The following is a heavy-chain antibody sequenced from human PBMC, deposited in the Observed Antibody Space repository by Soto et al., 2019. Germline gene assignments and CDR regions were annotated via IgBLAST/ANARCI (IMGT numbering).Heavy chain of an antibody. CDR2: IIPIFGTA. J-gene: IGHJ6*02. D-gene: IGHD5-18*01. V-gene: IGHV1-69*01. Sequence: QVQLVQSGAEVQKPGSSVKVSCKASGGTFSSYAISWVRQAPGQGLEWMGGIIPIFGTANYAQKFQGRVTITADESTSTAYMERSSLRSEDTAVYYCARRGYSYGTGYYYGMDVWGQGTTVTVSS. CDR3: ARRGYSYGTGYYYGMDV. CDR1: GGTFSSYA.